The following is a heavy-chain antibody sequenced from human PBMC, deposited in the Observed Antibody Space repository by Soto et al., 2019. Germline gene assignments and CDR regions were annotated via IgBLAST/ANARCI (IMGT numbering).Heavy chain of an antibody. Sequence: ASVKVSCKASGYTFTSYYMHWVRQAPGQGLEWMGTFNPSGGSTSYAQKFQGRVTMTRDTSTSTVYMELSSLTSEDTAVYYCARGHQFTYYSGSGPDYWGQGTLVTVSS. J-gene: IGHJ4*02. CDR3: ARGHQFTYYSGSGPDY. CDR2: FNPSGGST. D-gene: IGHD3-10*01. CDR1: GYTFTSYY. V-gene: IGHV1-46*01.